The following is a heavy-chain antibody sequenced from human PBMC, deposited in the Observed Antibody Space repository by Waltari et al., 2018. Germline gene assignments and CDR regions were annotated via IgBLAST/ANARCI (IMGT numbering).Heavy chain of an antibody. J-gene: IGHJ4*02. D-gene: IGHD6-13*01. V-gene: IGHV5-51*01. CDR3: ARCRAAAGSSAFDS. CDR2: IYPGDPDT. Sequence: EVQLVQSGAEIRKPGESLKISCKASGYTFTSYWIAWGRQMPGKGLEWMGAIYPGDPDTRYSPSFQGQVSFAADKSSTTAYLQWSSLKASDTAMYYCARCRAAAGSSAFDSWGQGTLITVSS. CDR1: GYTFTSYW.